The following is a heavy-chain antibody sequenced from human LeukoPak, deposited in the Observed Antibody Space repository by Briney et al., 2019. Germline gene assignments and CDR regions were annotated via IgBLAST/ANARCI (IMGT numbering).Heavy chain of an antibody. CDR3: AKTPPGYSYGFHYYGMDV. Sequence: GGSLRLSCAASGFTFSNYGMHWVRQSPGKGLEWVAVIWYDGSKKYYADSVKGRFTISRDNSKNTLYLQMNSLRAEDTAVYYCAKTPPGYSYGFHYYGMDVWGQGTTVTVSS. D-gene: IGHD5-18*01. CDR1: GFTFSNYG. V-gene: IGHV3-30*02. J-gene: IGHJ6*02. CDR2: IWYDGSKK.